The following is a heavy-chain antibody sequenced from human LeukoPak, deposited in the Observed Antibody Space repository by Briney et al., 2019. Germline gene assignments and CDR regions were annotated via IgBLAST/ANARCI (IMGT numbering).Heavy chain of an antibody. CDR1: GYTFTGNH. J-gene: IGHJ2*01. D-gene: IGHD2-15*01. CDR3: AKEADVVSFDL. CDR2: IDPKSGDK. Sequence: ASVKVSCKASGYTFTGNHVHWVRQAPGQGLEWMGWIDPKSGDKMYPQKFQDRVTMTSHTSINTAYIELSGLPSDDTAVYFCAKEADVVSFDLWGRGTLVTVSS. V-gene: IGHV1-2*02.